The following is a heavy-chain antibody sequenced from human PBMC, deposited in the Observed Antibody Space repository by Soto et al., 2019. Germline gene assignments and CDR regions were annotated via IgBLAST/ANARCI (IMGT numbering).Heavy chain of an antibody. CDR3: ARGATVTRDYFYGMDV. CDR1: GGSFSNYA. CDR2: IIPMFGTP. J-gene: IGHJ6*02. V-gene: IGHV1-69*13. D-gene: IGHD4-4*01. Sequence: GASVKVSCKTSGGSFSNYAFSWVRQAPGQGLEWMGAIIPMFGTPNYAQMFQGRVSITADESTNTAYMEVTSLRSDDSAVYFCARGATVTRDYFYGMDVWGQGTAVTVS.